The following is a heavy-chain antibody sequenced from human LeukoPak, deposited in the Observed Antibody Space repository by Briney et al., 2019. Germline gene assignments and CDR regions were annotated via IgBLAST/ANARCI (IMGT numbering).Heavy chain of an antibody. CDR2: IWYDGSNK. CDR1: GFTFSSYG. Sequence: PGGSLRLSCAASGFTFSSYGMHWVRQAPGKGLEWVAVIWYDGSNKYYADSVKGRFTISRENSKKTVYLQMNSLRAEDTAVYYCPRDPALGDSSGYYYYFDYWGQGTLVTVSS. D-gene: IGHD3-22*01. V-gene: IGHV3-30*19. CDR3: PRDPALGDSSGYYYYFDY. J-gene: IGHJ4*02.